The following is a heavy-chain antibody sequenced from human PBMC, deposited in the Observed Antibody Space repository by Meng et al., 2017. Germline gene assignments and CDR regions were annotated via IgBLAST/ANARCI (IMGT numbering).Heavy chain of an antibody. CDR1: GGTLSSYA. CDR2: IIPIFGTA. J-gene: IGHJ4*02. CDR3: ARDSLGYCSGGSCYSGFIDY. D-gene: IGHD2-15*01. Sequence: VQVVEVWAEVKQPVSLVKVPCKASGGTLSSYAISWVRQAPGKGLELMGGIIPIFGTANYAQKFQGRVTITADESTSTAYMELSSLRSEDTAVYYCARDSLGYCSGGSCYSGFIDYWGQGTLVTVSS. V-gene: IGHV1-69*01.